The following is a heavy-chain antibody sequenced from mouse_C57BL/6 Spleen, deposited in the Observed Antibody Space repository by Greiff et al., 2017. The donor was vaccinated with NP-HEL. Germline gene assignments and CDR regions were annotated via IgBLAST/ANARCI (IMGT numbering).Heavy chain of an antibody. CDR1: GFTFSDYY. CDR3: ARHAQLGRYFDV. V-gene: IGHV5-12*01. D-gene: IGHD4-1*02. J-gene: IGHJ1*03. Sequence: DVQLVESGGGLVQPGGSLKLSCAASGFTFSDYYMYWVRQTPEKRLEWVAYISNGGGSTYYPDTVKGRFTISRDNAKNTLYLQMSRLKSEDTAMYYCARHAQLGRYFDVWGTGTTVTVSS. CDR2: ISNGGGST.